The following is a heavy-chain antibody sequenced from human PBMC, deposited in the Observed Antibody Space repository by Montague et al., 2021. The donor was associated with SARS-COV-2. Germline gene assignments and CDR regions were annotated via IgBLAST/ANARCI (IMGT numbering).Heavy chain of an antibody. CDR1: GFSLSTSGVC. J-gene: IGHJ3*02. Sequence: PALVKPTQTLTLTCTFSGFSLSTSGVCVSWIRQPPGKALEWLARIDWDDDKYYSTSLKTRLTISKDTSKNQAVLTMTNMDPVDTATYYCAHDRVTMIVVTKADAFDIWGQGTMVTVSS. D-gene: IGHD3-22*01. V-gene: IGHV2-70*11. CDR2: IDWDDDK. CDR3: AHDRVTMIVVTKADAFDI.